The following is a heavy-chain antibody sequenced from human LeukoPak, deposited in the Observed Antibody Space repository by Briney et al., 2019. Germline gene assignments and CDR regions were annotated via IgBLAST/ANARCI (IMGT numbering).Heavy chain of an antibody. D-gene: IGHD3-22*01. CDR3: AGRYYYDSSGGFDY. J-gene: IGHJ4*02. CDR2: INSDGSST. CDR1: GFTFSSYW. Sequence: GGSLRLSCAASGFTFSSYWMHWVRQAPGKGLVWVSRINSDGSSTSYADSVKGRFAISRDNAKNTLYLQMNSLRAEDTAVYYCAGRYYYDSSGGFDYWGQGTLVTVSS. V-gene: IGHV3-74*01.